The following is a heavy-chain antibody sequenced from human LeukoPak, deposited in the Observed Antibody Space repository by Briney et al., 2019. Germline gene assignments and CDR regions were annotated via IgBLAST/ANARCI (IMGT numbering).Heavy chain of an antibody. CDR1: GGSISIGGYY. V-gene: IGHV4-31*03. Sequence: PSQTLSLTCTVSGGSISIGGYYWSWIRQHPGKGLEWIGYIYYSGSTYYNPSLKSRVTISVDTSKNQFSLKLSSVTAADTAVYYCARHGWISGSYYFFDYWGQGTLVTVSS. D-gene: IGHD1-26*01. J-gene: IGHJ4*02. CDR3: ARHGWISGSYYFFDY. CDR2: IYYSGST.